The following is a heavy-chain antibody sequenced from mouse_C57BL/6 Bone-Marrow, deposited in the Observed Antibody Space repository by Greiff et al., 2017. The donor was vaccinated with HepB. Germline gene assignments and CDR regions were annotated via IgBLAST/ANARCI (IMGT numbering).Heavy chain of an antibody. Sequence: EVHLVESGAELVRPGASVKLSCTASGFNIKDDYMHWVKQRPEQGLEWIGWIDPENGDTEYASKFQGKATITADTSSNTAYLQLSSLTSEDTAVYYCTTRFPYYFDYWGQGTTLTVSS. CDR3: TTRFPYYFDY. V-gene: IGHV14-4*01. J-gene: IGHJ2*01. CDR2: IDPENGDT. CDR1: GFNIKDDY.